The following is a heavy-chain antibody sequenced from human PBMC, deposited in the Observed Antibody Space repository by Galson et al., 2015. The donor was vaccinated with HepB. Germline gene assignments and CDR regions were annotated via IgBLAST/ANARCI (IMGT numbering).Heavy chain of an antibody. CDR2: LSGSGYNT. Sequence: SLRLSCAASGFSLSIFAMSWVRQAPGKGLEWVSDLSGSGYNTSYADSVKGRFAISRDNSKNTLYLQMNSLRAEDTAVYYCAKTMYYESSDDYYPWYYGMDVWGQGTTVTVSS. V-gene: IGHV3-23*01. D-gene: IGHD3-22*01. CDR1: GFSLSIFA. J-gene: IGHJ6*02. CDR3: AKTMYYESSDDYYPWYYGMDV.